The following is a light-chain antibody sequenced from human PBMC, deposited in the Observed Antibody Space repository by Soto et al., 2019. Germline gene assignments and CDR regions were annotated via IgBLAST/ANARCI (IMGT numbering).Light chain of an antibody. J-gene: IGKJ1*01. CDR1: QSISSW. Sequence: MRQDPRTRWASEEDKRTISCRASQSISSWLAWYQQKPGKAPKLLIYQASSLENGVPSRFSGSGSWTELTLYVISLQSQHSATYDFPLYDSYSEAFGRGTKVDI. CDR2: QAS. CDR3: PLYDSYSEA. V-gene: IGKV1-5*03.